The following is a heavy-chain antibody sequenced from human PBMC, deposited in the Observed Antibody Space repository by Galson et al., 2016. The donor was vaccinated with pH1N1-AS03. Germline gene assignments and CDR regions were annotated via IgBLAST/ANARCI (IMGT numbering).Heavy chain of an antibody. D-gene: IGHD3-16*02. CDR2: VSTTGDT. J-gene: IGHJ4*02. Sequence: LTCTVSGGSLSTYYWSWIRQPAGKALEWIGRVSTTGDTNYNPSLKNRVTMSVDTSKNQFSLKLNSVIAADTAVYYCARADGIVHYWGQGTLVTVSS. V-gene: IGHV4-4*07. CDR1: GGSLSTYY. CDR3: ARADGIVHY.